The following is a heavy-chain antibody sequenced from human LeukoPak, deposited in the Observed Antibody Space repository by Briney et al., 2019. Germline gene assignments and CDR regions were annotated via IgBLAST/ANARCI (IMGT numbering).Heavy chain of an antibody. V-gene: IGHV4-34*01. CDR3: ARVTTLRYYYYMYV. CDR2: INHSGST. Sequence: SETLSLTCAVYGGSFSGYYWSWIRQPPGKGLEWIGEINHSGSTNYNPSLKSRVTISVDTSKNQFSLKLSSVTAADTAVYYCARVTTLRYYYYMYVWGKGTTVTVSS. CDR1: GGSFSGYY. D-gene: IGHD4-11*01. J-gene: IGHJ6*03.